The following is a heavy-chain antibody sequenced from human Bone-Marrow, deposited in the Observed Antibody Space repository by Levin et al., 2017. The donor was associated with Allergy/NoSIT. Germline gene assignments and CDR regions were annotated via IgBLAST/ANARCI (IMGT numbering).Heavy chain of an antibody. CDR1: GFTVSSKY. CDR2: FYSGGTT. Sequence: QPGGSLRLSCAASGFTVSSKYMSWVRQAPGKGLEWVSGFYSGGTTFYADSVKGRFTISRDIFENTLYLQMSSLRAEDTAVYYCATGEGSDAFDFWGQGTMVTVSS. D-gene: IGHD3-10*01. V-gene: IGHV3-53*01. J-gene: IGHJ3*01. CDR3: ATGEGSDAFDF.